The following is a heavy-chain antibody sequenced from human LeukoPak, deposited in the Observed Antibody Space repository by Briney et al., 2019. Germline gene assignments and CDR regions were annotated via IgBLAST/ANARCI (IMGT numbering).Heavy chain of an antibody. CDR3: AGGDYVRYYYGMDV. CDR2: INAGNGNT. V-gene: IGHV1-3*01. J-gene: IGHJ6*02. Sequence: ASVKVSCKASGYTFTSYAMHWVRQAPGQRLEWMGWINAGNGNTKYSQKFQGRVTITRDTSASTAYMELSSLRSEDTVVYYCAGGDYVRYYYGMDVWGQGTTVTVSS. CDR1: GYTFTSYA. D-gene: IGHD4-17*01.